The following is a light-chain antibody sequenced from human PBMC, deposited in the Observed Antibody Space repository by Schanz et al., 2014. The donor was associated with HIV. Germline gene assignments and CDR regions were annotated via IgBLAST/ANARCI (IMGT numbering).Light chain of an antibody. CDR3: QQYYSVPFT. Sequence: EIVMTQSPDSLAVSLGERATINCRSSQTILYSSNNRNYVAWFQQKAGQPPKLLIYWASIRESGVPERFRGSGSGTDFTLTISSLQAEDVAVYYCQQYYSVPFTLGQGTTLEIK. CDR2: WAS. CDR1: QTILYSSNNRNY. V-gene: IGKV4-1*01. J-gene: IGKJ2*01.